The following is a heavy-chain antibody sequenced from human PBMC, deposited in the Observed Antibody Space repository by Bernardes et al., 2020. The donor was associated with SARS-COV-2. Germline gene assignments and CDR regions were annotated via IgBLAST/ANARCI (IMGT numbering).Heavy chain of an antibody. Sequence: SETLSLTCTVSGGSISSYYWSWIRQPPGKGLEWIGYIYYSGSTNYNPSLKSRVTISVDTSKNQFSLKLSSVTAADTAVYYRARCNWGFIRCDYWGQGTLVTVSS. J-gene: IGHJ4*02. V-gene: IGHV4-59*01. D-gene: IGHD7-27*01. CDR1: GGSISSYY. CDR2: IYYSGST. CDR3: ARCNWGFIRCDY.